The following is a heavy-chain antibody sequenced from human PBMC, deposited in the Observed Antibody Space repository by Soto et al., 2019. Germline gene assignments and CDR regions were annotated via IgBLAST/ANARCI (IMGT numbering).Heavy chain of an antibody. Sequence: QVQLVQSGAEVKKPGSSVKVSCKASGGTFSIYGISWVRQAPGQGLEWMGGIIPIFGTPNYAQKFQGRVTIIADTSMNTAYMELSSPRYEDTSVYYCARDGWRDPDCISTSCYYNWFDPWGQGTLVTVSA. CDR3: ARDGWRDPDCISTSCYYNWFDP. CDR1: GGTFSIYG. D-gene: IGHD2-2*01. J-gene: IGHJ5*02. V-gene: IGHV1-69*14. CDR2: IIPIFGTP.